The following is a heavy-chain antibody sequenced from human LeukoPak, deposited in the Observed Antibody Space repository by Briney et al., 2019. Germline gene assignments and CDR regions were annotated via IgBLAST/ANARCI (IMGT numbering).Heavy chain of an antibody. CDR3: AKDSPVATW. Sequence: GGSLRLSCVAFGFTFSSPAMSWVRQTPGKGLEWVSSITPSGDGTYYAASVKGRFTISRDNSKNTLYLQMDSLRADDTANYYCAKDSPVATWWGQGTLVTVSS. V-gene: IGHV3-23*01. CDR2: ITPSGDGT. CDR1: GFTFSSPA. J-gene: IGHJ4*02. D-gene: IGHD1-26*01.